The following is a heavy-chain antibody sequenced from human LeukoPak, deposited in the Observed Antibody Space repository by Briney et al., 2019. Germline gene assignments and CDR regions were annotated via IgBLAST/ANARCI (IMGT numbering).Heavy chain of an antibody. CDR1: GGSISSYY. Sequence: SETLSLTCTVSGGSISSYYWSWIRQPPGKGLEWIGYIYYSGSTNYNPSLKSRVTISVDTSKNQFSLKLSSVTAADTAVYYCARVAYYYDSSGYLHAEYFQHWGQGTLVTVSS. CDR2: IYYSGST. J-gene: IGHJ1*01. D-gene: IGHD3-22*01. CDR3: ARVAYYYDSSGYLHAEYFQH. V-gene: IGHV4-59*01.